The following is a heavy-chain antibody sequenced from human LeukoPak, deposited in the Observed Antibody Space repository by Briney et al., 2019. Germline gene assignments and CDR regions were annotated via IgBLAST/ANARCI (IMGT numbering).Heavy chain of an antibody. CDR3: AREFPGYSSSWYDDYFDY. V-gene: IGHV1-2*02. CDR2: INPNSGGT. J-gene: IGHJ4*02. D-gene: IGHD6-13*01. Sequence: ASVKVSCKASGYTFTGYYMHWVRQAPGQGLEWMGWINPNSGGTNYAQNFQGRVTMTRDTSISTAYMELSRLRSDDTAVYYCAREFPGYSSSWYDDYFDYWGQGTLVTVSS. CDR1: GYTFTGYY.